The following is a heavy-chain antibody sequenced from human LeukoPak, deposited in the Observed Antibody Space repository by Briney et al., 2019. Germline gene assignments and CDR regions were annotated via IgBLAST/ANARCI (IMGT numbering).Heavy chain of an antibody. V-gene: IGHV1-3*01. CDR1: GYTFTSYT. D-gene: IGHD5-18*01. J-gene: IGHJ4*02. CDR2: INAGYGNT. CDR3: ASGDTALAYTSFDY. Sequence: ASVKVSCKASGYTFTSYTMHWVRQAPGQRLEWMGWINAGYGNTKYSQKFQSRVTITRDTSASTAYMELSSLRSEDTAVYYCASGDTALAYTSFDYWGQGTLVTVSS.